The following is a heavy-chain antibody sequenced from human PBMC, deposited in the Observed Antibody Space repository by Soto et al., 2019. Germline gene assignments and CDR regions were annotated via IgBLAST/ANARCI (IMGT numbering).Heavy chain of an antibody. D-gene: IGHD3-9*01. V-gene: IGHV4-4*07. Sequence: SETLSLTCNVSGGSISRYYWSWIRQPAGKGLEWIGRIYTTGSTNYNPSLKSRVTMSVDTSKNQLSLKLTSVTAADTAVYYCARVESLLTKQYYFDSWGQGTLVTVSS. CDR3: ARVESLLTKQYYFDS. CDR1: GGSISRYY. CDR2: IYTTGST. J-gene: IGHJ4*02.